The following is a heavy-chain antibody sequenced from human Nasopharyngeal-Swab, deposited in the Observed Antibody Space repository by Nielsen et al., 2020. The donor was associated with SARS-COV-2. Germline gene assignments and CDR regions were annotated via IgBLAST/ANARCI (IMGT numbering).Heavy chain of an antibody. D-gene: IGHD1-26*01. V-gene: IGHV3-74*01. CDR2: INDPGSST. J-gene: IGHJ4*02. CDR3: ARGYSGGYRAY. Sequence: GESLKISCAASGFTFSGYWMHWVRQAPGKGLVWVSSINDPGSSTNYADSVKGRFTISRDNAKNSLYLQMNSLRAEDTAVYYCARGYSGGYRAYWGQGTLVTVSS. CDR1: GFTFSGYW.